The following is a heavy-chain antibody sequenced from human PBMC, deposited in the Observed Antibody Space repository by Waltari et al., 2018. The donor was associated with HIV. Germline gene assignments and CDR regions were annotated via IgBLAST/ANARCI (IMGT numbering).Heavy chain of an antibody. CDR1: GYRFNTYV. CDR3: ARFGDCGGECYRYYYYGMDV. CDR2: VSTYNGNT. Sequence: QGQLVQSGAEVTKPGASVKVSCKASGYRFNTYVISWVRPARGQGLEWMGWVSTYNGNTKYAQNLQGRVTMTTDTSTTTAYMDLRSLTSDDTAVYYCARFGDCGGECYRYYYYGMDVWGQGTTVTVSS. V-gene: IGHV1-18*01. J-gene: IGHJ6*02. D-gene: IGHD2-21*01.